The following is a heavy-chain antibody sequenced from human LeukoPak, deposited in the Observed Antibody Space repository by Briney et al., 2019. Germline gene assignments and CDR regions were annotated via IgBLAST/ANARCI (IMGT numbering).Heavy chain of an antibody. J-gene: IGHJ4*02. CDR1: GGSISSYY. V-gene: IGHV4-4*07. D-gene: IGHD3-22*01. Sequence: SETLSLTCSVSGGSISSYYWSWIRQPAGKGLEWVGRIYTSGSTNYNPSLKSRVTMSVDKSKNQFSLKLSSVTAADTAVYYCAREDYYDSSGYHLDYWGQGTLVTVSS. CDR2: IYTSGST. CDR3: AREDYYDSSGYHLDY.